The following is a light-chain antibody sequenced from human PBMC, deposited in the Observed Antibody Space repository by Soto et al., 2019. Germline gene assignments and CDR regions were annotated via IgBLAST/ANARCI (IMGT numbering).Light chain of an antibody. CDR2: DAS. V-gene: IGKV3-11*01. CDR3: QQRSNWPPWT. Sequence: EIVMTQSPATLSESPGERVTLSCRASQGVGSTLAWYRQQPGQAPRLLIYDASNRATGIPARFSGSGSGTDFTLTISSLEPEDFAVYYCQQRSNWPPWTFGQGTKVDIK. CDR1: QGVGST. J-gene: IGKJ1*01.